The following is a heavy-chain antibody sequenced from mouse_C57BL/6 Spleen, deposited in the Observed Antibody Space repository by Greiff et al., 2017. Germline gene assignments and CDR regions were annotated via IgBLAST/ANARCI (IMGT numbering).Heavy chain of an antibody. CDR3: ARGDYSNSGVYYFDY. CDR2: INPYNGDT. V-gene: IGHV1-37*01. CDR1: GYSFTGYF. J-gene: IGHJ2*01. Sequence: VHVKQSGPELVKPGASVKISCKASGYSFTGYFMNWVKQSHGKSLEWIGRINPYNGDTFYNQKFKGKATLTVDKSSSTAHMELLSLTSEDFAVYYCARGDYSNSGVYYFDYWGQGTTLTVSS. D-gene: IGHD2-5*01.